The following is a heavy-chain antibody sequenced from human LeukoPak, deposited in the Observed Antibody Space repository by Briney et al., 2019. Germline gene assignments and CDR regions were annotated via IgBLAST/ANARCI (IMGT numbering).Heavy chain of an antibody. CDR2: ISYDGSNK. CDR1: GFTFSDHY. D-gene: IGHD3-10*01. CDR3: ARHPYYYGSGSQGGWFGP. Sequence: PGGSLRLSCAASGFTFSDHYIDWVRQAPGKGLEWVAVISYDGSNKYYADSVKGRFTISRDNSKNTLYLQMNSLRAEDTAVYYCARHPYYYGSGSQGGWFGPWGQGTLVTVSS. J-gene: IGHJ5*02. V-gene: IGHV3-30*03.